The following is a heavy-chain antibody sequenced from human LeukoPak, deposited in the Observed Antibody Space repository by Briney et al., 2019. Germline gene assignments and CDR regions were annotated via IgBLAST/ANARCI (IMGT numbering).Heavy chain of an antibody. J-gene: IGHJ4*02. CDR3: ARRNEPSGYYYFDY. V-gene: IGHV4-59*08. CDR1: GGSISSYY. D-gene: IGHD5-12*01. CDR2: IYYSGST. Sequence: PSETLSLTCTVSGGSISSYYWSWIRQPPGKGLEWIGYIYYSGSTNYNPSLKSRVTISVDTSKNQFSLKLSSVTAADTAVYYCARRNEPSGYYYFDYWGQGTLVTVSS.